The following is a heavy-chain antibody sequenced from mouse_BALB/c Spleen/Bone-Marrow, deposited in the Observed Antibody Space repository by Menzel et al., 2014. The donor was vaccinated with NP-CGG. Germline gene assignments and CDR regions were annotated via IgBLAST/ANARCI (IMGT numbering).Heavy chain of an antibody. CDR2: INPSTGYT. J-gene: IGHJ3*01. CDR3: ARYDGYEAY. V-gene: IGHV1-7*01. Sequence: VQLQQSGAELAKPGASVKMSCKASGHTFISYWMHWVKQRPGQGLEWIGYINPSTGYTEYNQKFKDKATLTADKSSSTAYMQLSSLTSEDSAAYYCARYDGYEAYWGQGTLVTVSA. D-gene: IGHD2-3*01. CDR1: GHTFISYW.